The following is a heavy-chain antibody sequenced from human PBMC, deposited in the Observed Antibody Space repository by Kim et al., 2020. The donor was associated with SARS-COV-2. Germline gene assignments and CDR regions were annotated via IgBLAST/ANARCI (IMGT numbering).Heavy chain of an antibody. CDR1: GYTFIAHY. V-gene: IGHV1-2*02. CDR3: ARDGGSGGYDY. D-gene: IGHD6-19*01. CDR2: INPNSGDT. Sequence: ASVKVSCRTSGYTFIAHYMHWVRQAPGQGLEWVGWINPNSGDTNYAQKLQGRVTMTRDTSISTAYMELSSLRSDDTAVYYCARDGGSGGYDYWGQGTLVT. J-gene: IGHJ4*02.